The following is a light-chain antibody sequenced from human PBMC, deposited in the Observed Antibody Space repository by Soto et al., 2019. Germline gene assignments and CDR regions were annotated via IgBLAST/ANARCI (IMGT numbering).Light chain of an antibody. V-gene: IGKV3-11*01. Sequence: EIVLTQSPATLSLSPGERATLSCRASPSVTNFLAWYKQKPGQAPRRLIYGAFNRATGIPARFSGSGSGTDFTLTISSLEPEDSAVSDCQQRNVWPPVTFGQGTRLEIK. CDR3: QQRNVWPPVT. J-gene: IGKJ5*01. CDR2: GAF. CDR1: PSVTNF.